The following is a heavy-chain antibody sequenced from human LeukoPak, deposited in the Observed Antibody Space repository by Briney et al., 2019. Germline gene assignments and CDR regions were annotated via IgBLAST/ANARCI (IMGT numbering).Heavy chain of an antibody. CDR3: AREAATYYYDSSGYYD. D-gene: IGHD3-22*01. CDR1: GYTFISYG. Sequence: GASVTVSCKASGYTFISYGISWVRQAPGQGLEWMGWISTYNGNTNYAQKFQGRVTITRDTSASTAYMELSSLRSEDTAVYYCAREAATYYYDSSGYYDWGQGTLVTVSS. J-gene: IGHJ4*02. V-gene: IGHV1-18*01. CDR2: ISTYNGNT.